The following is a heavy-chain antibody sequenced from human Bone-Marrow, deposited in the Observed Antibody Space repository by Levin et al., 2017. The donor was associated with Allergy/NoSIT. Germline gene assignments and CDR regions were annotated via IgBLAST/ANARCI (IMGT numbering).Heavy chain of an antibody. CDR2: IYYTGIT. CDR1: GGSITTTGYY. CDR3: ARHGSGFSSYWYFEY. V-gene: IGHV4-39*01. J-gene: IGHJ4*02. Sequence: SQTLSLTCTVSGGSITTTGYYWAWVRQSPGKGLEWIGTIYYTGITYYSPSLESRVTISVDTSKNQVFLNLTSSTAGDPPLYYCARHGSGFSSYWYFEYWGQGALVTVSS. D-gene: IGHD2-8*02.